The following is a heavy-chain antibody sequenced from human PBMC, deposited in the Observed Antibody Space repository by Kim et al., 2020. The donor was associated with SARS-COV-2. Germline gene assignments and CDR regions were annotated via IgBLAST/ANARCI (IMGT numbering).Heavy chain of an antibody. J-gene: IGHJ4*02. CDR2: INSDGTWT. Sequence: GGSLRLSCAASGFTFSKYWMHWVRQVPGKGLAWVALINSDGTWTNYADSVRGRFTISRDNAKNRVDLQMNGLRAEDTAVYYCARVRGGGNEDSWGQGTLVTVSS. D-gene: IGHD2-15*01. CDR3: ARVRGGGNEDS. CDR1: GFTFSKYW. V-gene: IGHV3-74*01.